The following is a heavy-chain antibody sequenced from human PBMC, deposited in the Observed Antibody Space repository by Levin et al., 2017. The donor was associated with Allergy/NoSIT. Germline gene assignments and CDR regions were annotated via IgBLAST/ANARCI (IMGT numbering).Heavy chain of an antibody. CDR3: SDLKGPFEY. CDR1: GVTLSRFT. V-gene: IGHV3-23*01. J-gene: IGHJ4*02. CDR2: ISGDSANS. Sequence: PGGSLRLSCAASGVTLSRFTMAWVRQTPGKGLEWVSSISGDSANSYYADSVKGRFTISRDNSRNTLYLQMNSLRVDDTAVYYCSDLKGPFEYWGQGTLVTVSS.